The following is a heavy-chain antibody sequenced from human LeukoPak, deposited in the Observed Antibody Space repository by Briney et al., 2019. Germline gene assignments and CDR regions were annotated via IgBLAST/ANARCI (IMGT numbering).Heavy chain of an antibody. Sequence: PSETLSLTCAVYGGSFSGYYWSWIRQPPVKGLEWIGEINHSGSTNYNPSLKSRVTISVDTSKNQFSLKLSSVTAADTAVYYCASRGDQIAASLDYWGQGTLVTVSS. J-gene: IGHJ4*02. V-gene: IGHV4-34*01. D-gene: IGHD6-6*01. CDR2: INHSGST. CDR3: ASRGDQIAASLDY. CDR1: GGSFSGYY.